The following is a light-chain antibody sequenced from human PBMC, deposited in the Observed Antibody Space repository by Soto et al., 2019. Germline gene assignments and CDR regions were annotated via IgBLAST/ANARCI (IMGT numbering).Light chain of an antibody. V-gene: IGKV1-6*01. CDR1: QGLRDD. J-gene: IGKJ1*01. CDR2: AIS. CDR3: RQDSTYPWT. Sequence: AIQLTQSPSSLSASVGDRVSITCRASQGLRDDLGWYQQKPGEAPKLLIYAISSLQSGVPSRFSGSGSGTDFTLTIRGLQPEDFATYYCRQDSTYPWTFGQGTKVEMK.